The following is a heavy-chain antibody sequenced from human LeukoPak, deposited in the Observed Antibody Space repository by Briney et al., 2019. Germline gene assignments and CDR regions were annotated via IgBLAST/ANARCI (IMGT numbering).Heavy chain of an antibody. CDR1: GDSIRSYH. V-gene: IGHV4-59*01. Sequence: SETLSLTCTVSGDSIRSYHWSWIRQPPGKGLEWLGHLYYSGSTNYNPSLKSRLTISVDTSKNQFSLKLSSVTAADTAVYYCARIALYDSSGYHLDSWGQGTLVTVSS. CDR3: ARIALYDSSGYHLDS. J-gene: IGHJ4*02. CDR2: LYYSGST. D-gene: IGHD3-22*01.